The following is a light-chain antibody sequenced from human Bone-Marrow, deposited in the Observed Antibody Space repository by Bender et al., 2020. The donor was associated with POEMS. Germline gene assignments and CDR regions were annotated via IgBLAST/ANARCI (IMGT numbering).Light chain of an antibody. J-gene: IGLJ3*02. Sequence: SYVLTQPPSVSVALGQTARITCSGDVVAKEYARWFQQRPGQAPMVVIHKDTERPSGIPERFSASSSGTTVTLTISGAQLEDEADYYCFFVTDNIGVFGGGTKLTVL. CDR3: FFVTDNIGV. CDR1: VVAKEY. CDR2: KDT. V-gene: IGLV3-27*01.